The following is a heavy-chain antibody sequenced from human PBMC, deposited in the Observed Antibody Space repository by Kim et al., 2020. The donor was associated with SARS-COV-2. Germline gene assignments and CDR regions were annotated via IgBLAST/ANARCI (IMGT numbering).Heavy chain of an antibody. Sequence: GGSLRLSCVGSGFFFSNYGMHWVRQAPGKGLEWVAFISNNRGKKYYAESVKGRFIISRDNAENALYLQMHSLRPEDTAMYYCAKDKRQLGEKDSYYAMDASGQETTVTVS. CDR3: AKDKRQLGEKDSYYAMDA. V-gene: IGHV3-30*18. D-gene: IGHD1-1*01. CDR1: GFFFSNYG. CDR2: ISNNRGKK. J-gene: IGHJ6*02.